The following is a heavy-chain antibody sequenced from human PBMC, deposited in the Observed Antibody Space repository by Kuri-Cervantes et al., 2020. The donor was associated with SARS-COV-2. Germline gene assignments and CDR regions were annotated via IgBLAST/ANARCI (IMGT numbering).Heavy chain of an antibody. CDR3: AKDGPDSGSYLFDY. Sequence: GESLKISCAASGFTFSSYGMHWVRQAPGKGLEWVAVISYDGSSKYYADSVKGRFTISRDNSKNTLYLQMNSLRAEDTAVYYCAKDGPDSGSYLFDYWGQGTLVTVSS. D-gene: IGHD1-26*01. J-gene: IGHJ4*02. CDR2: ISYDGSSK. CDR1: GFTFSSYG. V-gene: IGHV3-30*18.